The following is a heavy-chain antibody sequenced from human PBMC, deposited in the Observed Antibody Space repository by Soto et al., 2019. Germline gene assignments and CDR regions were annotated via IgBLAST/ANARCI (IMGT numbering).Heavy chain of an antibody. CDR2: ISSSGSTI. V-gene: IGHV3-11*01. Sequence: GGSLRLSCAASGFTFSDYEMSWIRQAPGKGLEWVSYISSSGSTIYYADSVKGRFTISRDNAKNSLYLQMNSLRAEDTAVYYCARGPRRDVYNWFDPWGQGTLVTVSS. J-gene: IGHJ5*02. CDR3: ARGPRRDVYNWFDP. CDR1: GFTFSDYE.